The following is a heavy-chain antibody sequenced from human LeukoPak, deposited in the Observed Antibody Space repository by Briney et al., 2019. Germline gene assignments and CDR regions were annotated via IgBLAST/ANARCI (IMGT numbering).Heavy chain of an antibody. Sequence: PSETLSLTCIVSGGSISSYYWTWVRPPPGKGLDWIWFIYYGGSTKYNPSVKSRVTISVDTSKNQLSLKLTSVTAADTAVYYCARDVAYYGDYPYVLDVWGKGTTVTVSS. V-gene: IGHV4-59*01. J-gene: IGHJ6*04. D-gene: IGHD4-17*01. CDR3: ARDVAYYGDYPYVLDV. CDR2: IYYGGST. CDR1: GGSISSYY.